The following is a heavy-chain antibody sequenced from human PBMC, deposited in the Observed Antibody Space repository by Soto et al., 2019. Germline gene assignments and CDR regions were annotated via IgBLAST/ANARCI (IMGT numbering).Heavy chain of an antibody. CDR1: GGSISSYY. CDR2: IYYSGST. Sequence: KPSETLSLTCTVSGGSISSYYWSWIRQPPGKGLEWIGYIYYSGSTNYNPSLKSRVTISVDTSKNQFSLKLSSVTAADTAVYYCARDLPEEGDAFDIWGQGTMVTVSS. CDR3: ARDLPEEGDAFDI. V-gene: IGHV4-59*01. J-gene: IGHJ3*02.